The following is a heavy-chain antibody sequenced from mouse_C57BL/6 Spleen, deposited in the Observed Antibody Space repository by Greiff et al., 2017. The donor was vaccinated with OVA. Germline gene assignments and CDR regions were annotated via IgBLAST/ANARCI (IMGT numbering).Heavy chain of an antibody. Sequence: EVQLQQSGPGLVKPSQSLSLTCSVTGYSITSGYYWNWIRQFPGNKLEWMGYISYDGSNNYNPSLKNRISITRDTSKNQFFLKLNSVTTEDTATYYCARRDYDYLDYWGQGTTLTVSS. CDR1: GYSITSGYY. CDR2: ISYDGSN. D-gene: IGHD2-4*01. J-gene: IGHJ2*01. V-gene: IGHV3-6*01. CDR3: ARRDYDYLDY.